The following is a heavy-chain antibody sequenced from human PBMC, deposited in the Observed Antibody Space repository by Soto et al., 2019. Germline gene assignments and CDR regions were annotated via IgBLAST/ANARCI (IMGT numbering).Heavy chain of an antibody. CDR1: GLKFVDFG. D-gene: IGHD3-3*01. V-gene: IGHV3-23*01. CDR3: AKVENDFWSEVYGMDV. CDR2: ISGSGGST. Sequence: PGGSNRHCCAVAGLKFVDFGGRWISQKTGKGLEWVSAISGSGGSTYYADSVKGRFTISRDNSKNTLYLQMNSLRAEDTAVYYCAKVENDFWSEVYGMDVWGQGTTVTVSS. J-gene: IGHJ6*02.